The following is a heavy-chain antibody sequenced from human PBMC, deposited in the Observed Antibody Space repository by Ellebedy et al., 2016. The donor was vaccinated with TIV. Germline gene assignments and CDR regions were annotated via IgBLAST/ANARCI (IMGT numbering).Heavy chain of an antibody. CDR3: ATVFGDSSWPSFEF. CDR1: GFRCEGYW. J-gene: IGHJ4*02. CDR2: IEADGRER. V-gene: IGHV3-7*01. D-gene: IGHD6-13*01. Sequence: GESLKISCAVSGFRCEGYWMSWVRQAPGKGLEWVANIEADGRERYYVDSVKGRFTISRDDTKNSLYLQMNSLRGDDTAMYYCATVFGDSSWPSFEFWGQGTLVTV.